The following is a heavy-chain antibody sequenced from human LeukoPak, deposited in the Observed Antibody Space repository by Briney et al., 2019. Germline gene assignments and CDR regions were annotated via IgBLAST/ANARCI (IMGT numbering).Heavy chain of an antibody. CDR3: AKDTGITPSGISGFFDF. V-gene: IGHV3-43*02. CDR2: ISGDGDST. Sequence: GGSLRLSCAASGFSFDDYAMHWVRQAPGKGLDWVSLISGDGDSTYYADSVKGRFTISRDNGKDSLYLQMNSLRTEDTALYYCAKDTGITPSGISGFFDFWGQGTLVTVSS. J-gene: IGHJ4*02. D-gene: IGHD6-13*01. CDR1: GFSFDDYA.